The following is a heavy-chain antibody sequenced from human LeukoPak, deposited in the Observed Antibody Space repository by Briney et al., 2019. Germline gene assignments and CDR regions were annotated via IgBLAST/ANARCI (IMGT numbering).Heavy chain of an antibody. D-gene: IGHD3-10*01. V-gene: IGHV3-23*01. CDR1: GFTFSSYA. CDR3: AKGTRGSGTSYNDDY. CDR2: SSGSGAGT. J-gene: IGHJ4*02. Sequence: GVSLRLSCAASGFTFSSYAMSWVRQAPRKGLEWVSTSSGSGAGTYYADSVKGRFTISRDNPKNTLYLQMNSLRAEDTAIYYCAKGTRGSGTSYNDDYWGQGTLVTVSS.